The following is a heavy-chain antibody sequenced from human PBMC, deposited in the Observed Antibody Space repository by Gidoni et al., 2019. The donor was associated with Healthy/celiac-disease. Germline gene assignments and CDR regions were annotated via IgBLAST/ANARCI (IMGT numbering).Heavy chain of an antibody. J-gene: IGHJ2*01. Sequence: QVQLQESGPGLVKPSQTLSLTCTVSGGSISSGGYYWSWIRQHPGKGLEWIGYLYFSGSTYYNPSLKSRVTMSVDTSKNQFSLKLSSVTAADTAVYYCAVGIAARPGYFDLWGRGTLVTVSS. V-gene: IGHV4-31*03. D-gene: IGHD6-6*01. CDR1: GGSISSGGYY. CDR2: LYFSGST. CDR3: AVGIAARPGYFDL.